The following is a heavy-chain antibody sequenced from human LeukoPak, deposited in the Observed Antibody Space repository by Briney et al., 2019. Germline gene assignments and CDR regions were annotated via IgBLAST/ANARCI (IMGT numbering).Heavy chain of an antibody. D-gene: IGHD2-2*01. CDR1: GFTFSDHY. Sequence: PGGSLRLSCAASGFTFSDHYMDWVRQAPGKGLEWVGRTRNKANSYTTEYAASVKGRFTISRGDSKNSLYLQMNSLKTEDTAVYYCARGHYCSSTSCYLPQYYFDYWGQGTLVTVSS. CDR2: TRNKANSYTT. CDR3: ARGHYCSSTSCYLPQYYFDY. J-gene: IGHJ4*02. V-gene: IGHV3-72*01.